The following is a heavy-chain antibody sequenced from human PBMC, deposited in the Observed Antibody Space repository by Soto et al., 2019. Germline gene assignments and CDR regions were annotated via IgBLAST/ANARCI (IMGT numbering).Heavy chain of an antibody. D-gene: IGHD5-18*01. CDR3: SHGYYQYFES. V-gene: IGHV3-15*07. CDR2: IKSKTDGGTV. J-gene: IGHJ4*02. CDR1: GVTLSNVW. Sequence: EVQLAESGGGLVKPGGSLSLSCAVSGVTLSNVWLNWVRQAPGKGPEWVGRIKSKTDGGTVEYAAPVKDRFTISRDDSENTLYLQMNSLKTEDTAVYYCSHGYYQYFESWGQGTLVTVSS.